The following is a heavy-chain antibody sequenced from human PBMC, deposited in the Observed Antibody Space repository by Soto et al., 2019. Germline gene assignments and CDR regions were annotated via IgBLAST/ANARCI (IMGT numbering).Heavy chain of an antibody. CDR3: AKDSPTGDY. J-gene: IGHJ4*02. Sequence: GGSLRLSCAASGFTFSSYGMHWVRQAPGKGLEWVAVISYDGSNKYYADSVKGRFTISRDNSKNTLYLQMNSLRAEDTAVYYCAKDSPTGDYWGQGTLVTVSS. CDR1: GFTFSSYG. CDR2: ISYDGSNK. V-gene: IGHV3-30*18.